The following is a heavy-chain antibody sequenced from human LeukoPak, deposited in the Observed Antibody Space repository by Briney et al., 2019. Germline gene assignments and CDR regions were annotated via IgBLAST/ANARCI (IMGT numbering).Heavy chain of an antibody. D-gene: IGHD3-22*01. J-gene: IGHJ4*02. CDR2: IIPILGIA. Sequence: SVKVSCKASGGTFSSYAISWVRQAPGQGLEWMGRIIPILGIANYAQKFQGRVTITADKSTSTAYMELSSLRSEDTAVYYCARVRGRYYYDSSAGFLDYRGQGTLVTVSS. CDR1: GGTFSSYA. V-gene: IGHV1-69*04. CDR3: ARVRGRYYYDSSAGFLDY.